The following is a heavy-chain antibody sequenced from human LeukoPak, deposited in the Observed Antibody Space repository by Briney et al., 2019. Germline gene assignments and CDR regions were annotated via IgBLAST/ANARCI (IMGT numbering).Heavy chain of an antibody. CDR1: GGSISSSSYY. CDR3: ARTSDYGDYGNFDY. V-gene: IGHV4-39*07. Sequence: SETLSLTCTVSGGSISSSSYYWGWIRQPPGKGLEWIGSIYYSGSTNYNPSLKSRVTISVDTSKNQFSLKLSSVTAADTAVYYCARTSDYGDYGNFDYWGQGTLVTVSS. CDR2: IYYSGST. D-gene: IGHD4-17*01. J-gene: IGHJ4*02.